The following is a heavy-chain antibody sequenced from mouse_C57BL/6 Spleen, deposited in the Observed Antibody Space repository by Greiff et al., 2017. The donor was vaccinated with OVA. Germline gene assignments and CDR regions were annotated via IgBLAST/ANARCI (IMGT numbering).Heavy chain of an antibody. J-gene: IGHJ3*01. V-gene: IGHV1-80*01. CDR3: AREGVYYGSSSFAY. D-gene: IGHD1-1*01. CDR2: IYPGDGDT. Sequence: QVQLQQSGAELVKPGASVKISCKASGYAFSSYWMNWVKQWPGKGLEWIGQIYPGDGDTNYNGKFKGKATLTADKSSSTAYMQLSSLTSEDSAVYFCAREGVYYGSSSFAYWGQGTLVTVSA. CDR1: GYAFSSYW.